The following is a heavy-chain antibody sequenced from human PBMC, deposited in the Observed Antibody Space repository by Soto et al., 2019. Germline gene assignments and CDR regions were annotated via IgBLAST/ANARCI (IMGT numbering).Heavy chain of an antibody. CDR1: GYTFTSYG. Sequence: ASVKVSCKASGYTFTSYGISWVRQAPGQGLEWMGWISAYNGNTNYAQKLQGRVTMTTDTSTSTAYMERRSLRSDDTAVYYCARDGARGENYYYYGMDVWGQGTTVTVSS. D-gene: IGHD3-16*01. J-gene: IGHJ6*02. CDR3: ARDGARGENYYYYGMDV. V-gene: IGHV1-18*01. CDR2: ISAYNGNT.